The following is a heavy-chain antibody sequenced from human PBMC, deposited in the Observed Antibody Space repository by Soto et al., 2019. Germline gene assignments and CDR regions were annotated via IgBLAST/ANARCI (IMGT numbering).Heavy chain of an antibody. J-gene: IGHJ6*03. CDR3: ARASTADIVVVPAARGYYYYMDV. Sequence: QVQLVESGGGVVQPGRSLRLSCAASGFTFSSYGMHWVRQAPGKGLEWVAVIWYDGSNKYYADSVKGRFTISRDNSKNTLYLQMSSLRAEDTAVYYCARASTADIVVVPAARGYYYYMDVWGKGTTVTVSS. CDR2: IWYDGSNK. D-gene: IGHD2-2*01. V-gene: IGHV3-33*01. CDR1: GFTFSSYG.